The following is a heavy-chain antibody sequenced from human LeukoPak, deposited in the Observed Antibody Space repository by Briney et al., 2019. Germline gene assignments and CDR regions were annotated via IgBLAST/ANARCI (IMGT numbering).Heavy chain of an antibody. J-gene: IGHJ4*02. CDR1: GYSFTSYW. CDR3: ARQEYYYDSSGYEYYFDY. Sequence: GESLKISCKGSGYSFTSYWIGWVRQMPGKGLEWMGIIYPGDSDTRYSPSFQGQVTISADKSISTAYLQWSSPKASDTAMYYCARQEYYYDSSGYEYYFDYWGQGTLVIVSS. V-gene: IGHV5-51*01. CDR2: IYPGDSDT. D-gene: IGHD3-22*01.